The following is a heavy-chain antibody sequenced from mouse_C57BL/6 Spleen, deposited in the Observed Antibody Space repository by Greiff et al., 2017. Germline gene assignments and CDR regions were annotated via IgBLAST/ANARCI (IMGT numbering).Heavy chain of an antibody. CDR2: IHPSDSDT. CDR3: AITLIYYGNYGRAMDY. CDR1: GYTFTSYW. Sequence: VQLQQSGAELVKPGASVKVSCKASGYTFTSYWMHWVKQRPGQGLEWIGRIHPSDSDTNYNQKFKGKATLTVDKSSSTAYMQLSSLTSGDSAVYYGAITLIYYGNYGRAMDYWGQGTSVTVSS. J-gene: IGHJ4*01. V-gene: IGHV1-74*01. D-gene: IGHD2-1*01.